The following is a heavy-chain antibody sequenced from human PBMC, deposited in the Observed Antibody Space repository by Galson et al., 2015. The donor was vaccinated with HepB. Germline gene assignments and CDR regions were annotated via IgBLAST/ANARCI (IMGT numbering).Heavy chain of an antibody. J-gene: IGHJ5*02. Sequence: SLRLSCAASGFTFSSYGMHWVRQAPGKGLEWVAVISYDGSNKYYADSVKGRFTISRDNSKNTLYLQMNSLRAEDTAVYYCAKEGYSYGYRWFDPWGQGTLATVSS. CDR2: ISYDGSNK. V-gene: IGHV3-30*18. CDR1: GFTFSSYG. D-gene: IGHD5-18*01. CDR3: AKEGYSYGYRWFDP.